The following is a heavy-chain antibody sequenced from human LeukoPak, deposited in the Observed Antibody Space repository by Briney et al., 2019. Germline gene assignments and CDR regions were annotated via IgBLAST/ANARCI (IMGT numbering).Heavy chain of an antibody. Sequence: SETLSLTCTVSGGSISSSSYYWGWIRQPPGKGLEGIGSIYYSGSTYYNQSLKSRVTISVDTSKNQCSLKLSSGTAADTAVYYCARRKTITMVRGSLNWFDPWGQGTLVTVSS. V-gene: IGHV4-39*01. D-gene: IGHD3-10*01. J-gene: IGHJ5*02. CDR3: ARRKTITMVRGSLNWFDP. CDR1: GGSISSSSYY. CDR2: IYYSGST.